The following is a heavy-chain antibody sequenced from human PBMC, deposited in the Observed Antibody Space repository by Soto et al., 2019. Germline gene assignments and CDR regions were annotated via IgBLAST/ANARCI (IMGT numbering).Heavy chain of an antibody. CDR2: ISYDGSNK. CDR1: GFTFSSYG. Sequence: GGSLRLSCAASGFTFSSYGMHWVRQAPGKGLEWVAVISYDGSNKYYADSVKGRFTISRDNSKNTLYLQMNSLRAEDTAVYYCAKVRRSVCSSTSCPDDYYGMDVWGQGTTVTVSS. V-gene: IGHV3-30*18. J-gene: IGHJ6*02. D-gene: IGHD2-2*01. CDR3: AKVRRSVCSSTSCPDDYYGMDV.